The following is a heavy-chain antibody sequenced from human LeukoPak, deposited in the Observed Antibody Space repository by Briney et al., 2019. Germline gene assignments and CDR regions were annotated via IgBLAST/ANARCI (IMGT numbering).Heavy chain of an antibody. V-gene: IGHV1-2*02. D-gene: IGHD2-15*01. CDR2: INPNSGGT. CDR3: ARETGYCSGGRCYFIY. J-gene: IGHJ4*02. Sequence: ASVKVSCTASGYTFTGSYIHWVRQAPGQGLEWMGWINPNSGGTSSAQKFQGGVTMTRDTSVSTAYMELSRLRSDDTALYYCARETGYCSGGRCYFIYWGQGTLVTVSS. CDR1: GYTFTGSY.